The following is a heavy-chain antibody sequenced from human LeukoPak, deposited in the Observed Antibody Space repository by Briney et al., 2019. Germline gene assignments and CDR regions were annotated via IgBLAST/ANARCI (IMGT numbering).Heavy chain of an antibody. D-gene: IGHD3-22*01. CDR3: ARPYYYDSRIDP. Sequence: SQTLSLTCAVSGGSISSGDYYWSWIRQPPGKGLEWIAYMYYSGSTYYNPSLKSRVTMSADTSKNQLSLKLSSVTAADTAVYYCARPYYYDSRIDPWGQGILVTVSS. J-gene: IGHJ5*02. CDR2: MYYSGST. CDR1: GGSISSGDYY. V-gene: IGHV4-30-4*01.